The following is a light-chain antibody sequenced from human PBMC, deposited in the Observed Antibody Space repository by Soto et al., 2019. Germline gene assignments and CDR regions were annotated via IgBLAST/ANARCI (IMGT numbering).Light chain of an antibody. V-gene: IGKV1-5*03. J-gene: IGKJ1*01. CDR3: QHYNSYSEA. CDR2: KAS. Sequence: DIPMTQSPSTLSGSVGDRVTITCRASQTISSWLAWYQQKPGKAPKLLIYKASTLKSGVPSRFSGSGSGTEFTLTISSRQSHDFATYYCQHYNSYSEAFGQGTKVE. CDR1: QTISSW.